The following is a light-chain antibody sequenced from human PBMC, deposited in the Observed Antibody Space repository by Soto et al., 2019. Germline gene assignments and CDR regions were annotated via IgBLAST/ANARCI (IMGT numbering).Light chain of an antibody. CDR3: VLYMGSGIWV. Sequence: QTVVTQEPSFSVSPGGTVTLTCGLSSGSVSTSYYPSWYQQTPGQAPRTLIYSTDTRSSAVPDRFSGSILGNKAALTITGAQADDESDYSCVLYMGSGIWVFGGGTKLTVL. V-gene: IGLV8-61*01. J-gene: IGLJ3*02. CDR1: SGSVSTSYY. CDR2: STD.